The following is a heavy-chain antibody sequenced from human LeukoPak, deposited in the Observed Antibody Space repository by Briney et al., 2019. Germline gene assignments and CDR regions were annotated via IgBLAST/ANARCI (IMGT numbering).Heavy chain of an antibody. CDR3: ARDGQGPISLDH. J-gene: IGHJ4*02. Sequence: GGSLRLSCAASGFTASGYWMHWVRQHPARGLMWLSYITEDGSGKSYEDSVRGRFTISRDNAKNTVHLQMNSLRVDDTAVYYCARDGQGPISLDHGGQGTPVTVSS. CDR2: ITEDGSGK. CDR1: GFTASGYW. V-gene: IGHV3-74*01. D-gene: IGHD2/OR15-2a*01.